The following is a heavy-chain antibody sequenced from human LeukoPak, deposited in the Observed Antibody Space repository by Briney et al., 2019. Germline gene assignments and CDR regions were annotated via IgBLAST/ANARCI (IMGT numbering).Heavy chain of an antibody. CDR2: IYYSGST. CDR1: GGSISSYY. J-gene: IGHJ6*03. Sequence: AETLSLICSVSGGSISSYYWSWIRQPPGKGLEWIGYIYYSGSTNYNPSLKSRVTISVDTSKNQFSLKLSSVTAADTAVYYCARGYSNYNYYYMDVWGKGTTVTVSS. V-gene: IGHV4-59*12. CDR3: ARGYSNYNYYYMDV. D-gene: IGHD4-11*01.